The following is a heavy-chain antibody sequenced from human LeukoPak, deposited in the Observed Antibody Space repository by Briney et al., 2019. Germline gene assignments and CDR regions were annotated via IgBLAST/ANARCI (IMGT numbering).Heavy chain of an antibody. V-gene: IGHV1-2*02. J-gene: IGHJ4*02. CDR1: GYTFNDYY. D-gene: IGHD3-9*01. CDR3: ARDSSDILTGYYHF. Sequence: ASVKVSRKTSGYTFNDYYLHWVRQAPGQGLEWMGWINPNSGRTNYAPKFQGRVTLTTDTSISTAYMELSSLISGDTALYYCARDSSDILTGYYHFWGQGTVVTVSS. CDR2: INPNSGRT.